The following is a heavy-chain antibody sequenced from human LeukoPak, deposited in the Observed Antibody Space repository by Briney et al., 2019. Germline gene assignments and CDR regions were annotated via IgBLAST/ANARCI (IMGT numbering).Heavy chain of an antibody. CDR3: ARDLDYYGSGTTPNFDY. D-gene: IGHD3-10*01. V-gene: IGHV1-46*01. CDR1: GYTFTSYY. CDR2: INPSGGST. Sequence: ASVKVSCKASGYTFTSYYMHWVRQAPGQGLEWMGIINPSGGSTSYAQKFQGGVTMTRDMSTSTVYMELSSLRSEDTAVYYCARDLDYYGSGTTPNFDYWGQGTLVTVSS. J-gene: IGHJ4*02.